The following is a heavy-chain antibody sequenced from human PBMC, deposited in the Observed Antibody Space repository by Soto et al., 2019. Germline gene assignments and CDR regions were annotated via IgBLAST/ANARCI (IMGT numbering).Heavy chain of an antibody. CDR1: GFTFSSYA. CDR2: ISGSGGST. J-gene: IGHJ3*02. CDR3: AKGYYYGSGSLGAFDI. V-gene: IGHV3-23*01. D-gene: IGHD3-10*01. Sequence: GGSLRLSCAASGFTFSSYAMSWVRQAPGKGLEWVSAISGSGGSTYYADSVKGRFTISRDNSKNTLYLQMNSLRAEDTAVYYCAKGYYYGSGSLGAFDIWGQGTMVTVSS.